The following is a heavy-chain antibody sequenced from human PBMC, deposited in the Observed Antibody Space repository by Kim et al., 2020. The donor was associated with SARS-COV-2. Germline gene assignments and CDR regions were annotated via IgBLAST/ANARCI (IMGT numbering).Heavy chain of an antibody. J-gene: IGHJ4*02. V-gene: IGHV4-34*01. D-gene: IGHD6-13*01. Sequence: YNPSLKSRVTISVDTSKNQFSRKLSSGTAADTAVYYCARADYSSSWYVGYWGQGTLVTVSS. CDR3: ARADYSSSWYVGY.